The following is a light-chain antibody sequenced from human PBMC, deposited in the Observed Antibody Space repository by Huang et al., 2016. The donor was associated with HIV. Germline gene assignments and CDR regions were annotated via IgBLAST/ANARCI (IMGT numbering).Light chain of an antibody. CDR2: GAS. J-gene: IGKJ4*01. CDR3: QQYGSSPPLT. CDR1: QSVSSSY. V-gene: IGKV3-20*01. Sequence: EIVLTQSPGTLSLSPGERATLSCRASQSVSSSYLAWYQQKPGQDPRLLIYGASSSATGIPDRCSGRGSGTDFTLTISRLEPEDFAVYYCQQYGSSPPLTFGGGTKVEIK.